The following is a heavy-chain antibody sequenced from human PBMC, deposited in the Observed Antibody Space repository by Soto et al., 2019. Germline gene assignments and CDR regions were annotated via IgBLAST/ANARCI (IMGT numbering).Heavy chain of an antibody. CDR1: GFNFNNYG. V-gene: IGHV3-33*01. CDR3: ARFSGYNSASDY. D-gene: IGHD1-20*01. Sequence: TGGSLILSCAASGFNFNNYGMHWVRQAPGKGLDWVAVIWFDGSYKYYADSVKGRFTISRDNSKNTLYLQMNSLRAEDTAVYYCARFSGYNSASDYWGRGTLVTVSS. CDR2: IWFDGSYK. J-gene: IGHJ4*02.